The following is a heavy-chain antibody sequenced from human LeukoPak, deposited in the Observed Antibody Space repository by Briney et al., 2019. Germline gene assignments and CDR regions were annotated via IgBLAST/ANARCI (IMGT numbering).Heavy chain of an antibody. Sequence: SETLSLTCTVSGGSISSYYWRWIRQPAGKGLEWIGRIYTSGSTNYNPSLKSRVTMSVDTSKNQFSLKLSSVTAADTAVYYCARDQYYDILTGSFHNMDVWGQGTTVTVSS. CDR1: GGSISSYY. CDR3: ARDQYYDILTGSFHNMDV. J-gene: IGHJ6*02. V-gene: IGHV4-4*07. CDR2: IYTSGST. D-gene: IGHD3-9*01.